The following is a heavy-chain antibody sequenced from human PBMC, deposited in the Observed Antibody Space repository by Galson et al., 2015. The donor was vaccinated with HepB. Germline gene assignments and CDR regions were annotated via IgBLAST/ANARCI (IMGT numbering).Heavy chain of an antibody. Sequence: SLRLSCAASGFTFSSYSMNWVRQAPGKGLEWVSYISSSSSTIYYADSVKGRFTISRDNAKNSLYLQMNSLRAEDTAVYYCAVADIVVVPAANLHAFDIWGQGTMVTVSS. D-gene: IGHD2-2*01. CDR2: ISSSSSTI. CDR3: AVADIVVVPAANLHAFDI. CDR1: GFTFSSYS. J-gene: IGHJ3*02. V-gene: IGHV3-48*01.